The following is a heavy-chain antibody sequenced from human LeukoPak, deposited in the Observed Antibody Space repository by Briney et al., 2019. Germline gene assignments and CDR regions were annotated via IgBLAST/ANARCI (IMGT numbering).Heavy chain of an antibody. V-gene: IGHV3-23*01. D-gene: IGHD4-11*01. CDR2: ITGSGDYT. Sequence: GGSLRLSCAASGFTFSSSAMGWVRQAPGKGLEWVSSITGSGDYTYYADSVKGRFTISRDNSKNTLYLQMNSLRAEDTAVYYCARGSNSLYYYYYMDVWGKGTTVTVSS. CDR3: ARGSNSLYYYYYMDV. CDR1: GFTFSSSA. J-gene: IGHJ6*03.